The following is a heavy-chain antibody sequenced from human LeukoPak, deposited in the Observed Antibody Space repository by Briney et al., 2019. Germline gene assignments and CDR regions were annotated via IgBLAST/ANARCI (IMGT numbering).Heavy chain of an antibody. CDR3: AREEAGGYFDY. J-gene: IGHJ4*02. Sequence: ASVKVSCKASGYTFTSYYTHWVRQAPGQGLEWMGLINPSGTNTNYAQKFRGRVTMTRDTSTSTVYMDLSSLRSEDAAMYFCAREEAGGYFDYWGQGTLVTVS. CDR2: INPSGTNT. D-gene: IGHD2-8*02. V-gene: IGHV1-46*01. CDR1: GYTFTSYY.